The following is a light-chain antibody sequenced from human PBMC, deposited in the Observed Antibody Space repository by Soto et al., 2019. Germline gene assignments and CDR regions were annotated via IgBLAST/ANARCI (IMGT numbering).Light chain of an antibody. CDR3: CSYKSSTTPL. J-gene: IGLJ2*01. V-gene: IGLV2-14*01. Sequence: QSVLAQPASVSGSPGQSITISCAGSSSDVGGYHYVSWSQQYPGGAPKLVISEVGNRPSRVSNRLSGYKSGNTASLTISGLQAEEEDDYYCCSYKSSTTPLFGGGTTVTVL. CDR1: SSDVGGYHY. CDR2: EVG.